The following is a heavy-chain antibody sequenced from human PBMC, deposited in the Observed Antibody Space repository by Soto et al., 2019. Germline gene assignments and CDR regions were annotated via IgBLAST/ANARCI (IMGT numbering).Heavy chain of an antibody. CDR3: AQIHYCSTTNCYIPGDWFDP. CDR1: GFSLSTSGVG. V-gene: IGHV2-5*01. J-gene: IGHJ5*02. Sequence: QITLKESGPPLVKPTQTLTLTCTFSGFSLSTSGVGVGWIRQPPEKALGWLALIYWNDDKRYSPSLKSRLTITKDTSKNQVVLTMTNMDPVDTATYYCAQIHYCSTTNCYIPGDWFDPWGQGTLVTVSS. CDR2: IYWNDDK. D-gene: IGHD2-2*02.